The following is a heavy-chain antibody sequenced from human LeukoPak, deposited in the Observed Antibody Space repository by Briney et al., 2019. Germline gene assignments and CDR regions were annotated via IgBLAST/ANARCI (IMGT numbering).Heavy chain of an antibody. CDR1: GFTFSRHA. J-gene: IGHJ6*02. D-gene: IGHD5-18*01. V-gene: IGHV3-23*01. CDR3: ARDRSGYTYGYRHYYYGMDV. CDR2: IRSSGGTT. Sequence: GGSLRLSCAASGFTFSRHAMSWVRQAPGKGLEWVSVIRSSGGTTYYADSVKGRFTISRDNSKNTLYVQVNSLRGEDTAVYYCARDRSGYTYGYRHYYYGMDVWGQGTTVTVSS.